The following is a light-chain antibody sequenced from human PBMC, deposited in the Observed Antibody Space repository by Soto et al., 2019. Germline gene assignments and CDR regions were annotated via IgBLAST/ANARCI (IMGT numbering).Light chain of an antibody. CDR3: EAWCGNTNWV. V-gene: IGLV4-60*01. J-gene: IGLJ3*02. Sequence: QSVLTQSSSASASLGSSVKLTCTLSSGHSSYIIAWHQQQPGKAPRYLMKLEGSGSYNKGSGVPDRFSGSSSDVERYLPTSTRQLEDEAAYYCEAWCGNTNWVFGGGTKLTVL. CDR2: LEGSGSY. CDR1: SGHSSYI.